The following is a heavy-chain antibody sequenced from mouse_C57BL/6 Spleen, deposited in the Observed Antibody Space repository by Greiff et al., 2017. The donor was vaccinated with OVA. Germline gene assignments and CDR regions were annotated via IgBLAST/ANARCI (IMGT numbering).Heavy chain of an antibody. V-gene: IGHV1-82*01. CDR1: GYAFSSSW. CDR3: ARRYGNYFYYAMDY. D-gene: IGHD2-1*01. J-gene: IGHJ4*01. Sequence: QVQLKQSGPELVKPGASVKISCKASGYAFSSSWMNWVKQRPGKGLEWIGRIYPGDGDTNYNGKFKGKATLTADKSSSTAYMQLSSLTSEDSAVYFCARRYGNYFYYAMDYWGQGTSVTVSS. CDR2: IYPGDGDT.